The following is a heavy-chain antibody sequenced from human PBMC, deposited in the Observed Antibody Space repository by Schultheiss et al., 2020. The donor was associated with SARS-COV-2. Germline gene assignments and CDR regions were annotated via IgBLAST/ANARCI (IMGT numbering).Heavy chain of an antibody. CDR2: VYYSGST. D-gene: IGHD5-18*01. CDR3: ARRQDTVNYHGMDV. V-gene: IGHV4-61*01. Sequence: SETLSLTCTVSGGSVSRGSYYWSWIRQPPGKGLEWIGHVYYSGSTHYNPSLKSRVTITLDTSKNQFSLYLSSVTAADTAVYYCARRQDTVNYHGMDVWGQGTTVTVSS. CDR1: GGSVSRGSYY. J-gene: IGHJ6*02.